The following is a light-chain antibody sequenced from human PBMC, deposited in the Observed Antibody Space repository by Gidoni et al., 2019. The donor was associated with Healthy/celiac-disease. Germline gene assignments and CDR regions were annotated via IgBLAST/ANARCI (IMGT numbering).Light chain of an antibody. J-gene: IGKJ5*01. CDR2: DAS. Sequence: DIQMTQSPSSLSASVGDRVTITCQASQDISNYLNWYQQKPGKAPKRLIYDASNLETGVPSRVSGSGSGTDFTFTISSMQTKDIATYYCQQYDNHPITCAQXTRLEIK. CDR3: QQYDNHPIT. V-gene: IGKV1-33*01. CDR1: QDISNY.